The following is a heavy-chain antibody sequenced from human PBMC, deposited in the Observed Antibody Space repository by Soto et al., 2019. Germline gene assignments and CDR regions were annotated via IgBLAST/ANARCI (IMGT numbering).Heavy chain of an antibody. J-gene: IGHJ4*02. V-gene: IGHV3-30-3*01. D-gene: IGHD4-17*01. Sequence: PGGPLRLSFSASRSIFRNYAMHWVRQAPGKGLEWVAVVAYDGSNRYYADSVKGRFTISRDNSKNTLYLQLNSLRAEDTAMYYCAREDYGRHYFDYWGQGT. CDR2: VAYDGSNR. CDR1: RSIFRNYA. CDR3: AREDYGRHYFDY.